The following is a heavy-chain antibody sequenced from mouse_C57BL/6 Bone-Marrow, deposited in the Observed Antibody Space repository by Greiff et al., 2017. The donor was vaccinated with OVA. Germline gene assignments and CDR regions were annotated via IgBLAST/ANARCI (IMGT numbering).Heavy chain of an antibody. J-gene: IGHJ2*01. D-gene: IGHD1-1*01. CDR1: GFNIKDYY. V-gene: IGHV14-1*01. CDR2: IDPEDGDT. Sequence: VQLQQSGAELVRPGASVKLSCTASGFNIKDYYMHWVQQRPEQGLEWIGRIDPEDGDTEYAPKFQGKATMTADTSSNTAYLQLSSLTSEDTAVYYCTRNYYGSSYYFDYWGKGTTLTVSS. CDR3: TRNYYGSSYYFDY.